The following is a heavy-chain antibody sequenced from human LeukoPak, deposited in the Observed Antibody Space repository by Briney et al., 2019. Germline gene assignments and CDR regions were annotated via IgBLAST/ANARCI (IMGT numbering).Heavy chain of an antibody. CDR2: ISSTGNTI. CDR3: ARDVDWCFDL. V-gene: IGHV3-48*01. Sequence: PGGSLRLSCAASGFTFSNYGIHWVRQAPGKGLEWVSYISSTGNTIYYADSVKGRFTISRDSARNSLYLQMNSLRAEDTAVYYCARDVDWCFDLWGRGTLVTVSS. J-gene: IGHJ2*01. CDR1: GFTFSNYG.